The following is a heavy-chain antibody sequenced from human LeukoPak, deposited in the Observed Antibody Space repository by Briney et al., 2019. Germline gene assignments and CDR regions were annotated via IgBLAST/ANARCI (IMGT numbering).Heavy chain of an antibody. CDR1: GGSSSSYY. Sequence: SETLSLTCTVSGGSSSSYYWSWIRQPPGKGLEWIEYIYYSGSTNYNPSLRSRVTISVDASKNQFSLKLTSVTAADTAVYYCVRHTTSGWYQVVYWGQGTLVTVSS. CDR3: VRHTTSGWYQVVY. CDR2: IYYSGST. D-gene: IGHD6-19*01. V-gene: IGHV4-59*01. J-gene: IGHJ4*02.